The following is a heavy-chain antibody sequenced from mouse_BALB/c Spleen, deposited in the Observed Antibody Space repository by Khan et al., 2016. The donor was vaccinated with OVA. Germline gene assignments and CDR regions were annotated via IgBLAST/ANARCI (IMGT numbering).Heavy chain of an antibody. CDR3: ARDGSRYNYAMDY. V-gene: IGHV3-2*02. D-gene: IGHD2-3*01. CDR2: ISYSGST. J-gene: IGHJ4*01. CDR1: GYSITSDYA. Sequence: VQLKESGPGLVKPSQSLSITCTVTGYSITSDYAWNWIRQFPGNKLEWMGYISYSGSTSYNPSLKSRISITRDTSKNQFFLQLNSVTTEDTATYYCARDGSRYNYAMDYWGQGTAVTVSS.